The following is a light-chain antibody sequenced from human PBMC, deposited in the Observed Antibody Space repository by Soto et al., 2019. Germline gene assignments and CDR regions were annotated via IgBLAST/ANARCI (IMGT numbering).Light chain of an antibody. Sequence: SYELTQPLSVSVALGQTASIPCGGSDIGSKIVHWYQQKPGQAPVLVIYRDNNRPSGIPERFSGSNSGNTATLTISRAQAGYEADYYCQVWDTSLLVVFGGGTKLTVL. CDR3: QVWDTSLLVV. J-gene: IGLJ2*01. V-gene: IGLV3-9*01. CDR2: RDN. CDR1: DIGSKI.